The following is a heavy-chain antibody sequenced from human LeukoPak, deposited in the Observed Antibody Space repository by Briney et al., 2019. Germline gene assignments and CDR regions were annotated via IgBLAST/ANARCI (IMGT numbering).Heavy chain of an antibody. CDR1: GFTFSSYV. D-gene: IGHD2-15*01. J-gene: IGHJ4*02. V-gene: IGHV3-23*01. CDR2: IGGSGGAT. Sequence: GGSLRLSCAASGFTFSSYVMRWVRQAPGKGLEWVSAIGGSGGATLYADSVKGRFTISRDNSKNTLYLQMNSLRAEDTAVYYCAKYCGADICYSGFDYWGQGALVTVSS. CDR3: AKYCGADICYSGFDY.